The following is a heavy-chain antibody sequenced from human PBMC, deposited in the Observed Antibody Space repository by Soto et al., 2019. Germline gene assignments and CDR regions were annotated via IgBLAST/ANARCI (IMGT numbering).Heavy chain of an antibody. CDR2: IYYSGST. Sequence: SETLSLTCTVSGGSISSGGYYWSWIRQHPGKGLEWIGYIYYSGSTYYNPSLKSRVTISVDTSKNQFSLKLSSVTAADTAVYYCARDRRTVTMNEYYFDYWGQGTLVTVSS. V-gene: IGHV4-31*03. CDR1: GGSISSGGYY. D-gene: IGHD4-17*01. J-gene: IGHJ4*02. CDR3: ARDRRTVTMNEYYFDY.